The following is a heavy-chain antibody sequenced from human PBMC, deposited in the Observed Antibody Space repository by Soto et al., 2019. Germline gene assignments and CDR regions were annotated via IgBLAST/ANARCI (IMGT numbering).Heavy chain of an antibody. Sequence: QVRLVQSGAEVKKSGASVKVSCKASGYTFNAYYIHWMRQAPGQGLEWMGWINPDTGGTDYAQKLQGWVSLTRDTSITTAYMELASLKIDETAVYYGARAIGRDGSGWYRGGYDSWGQGTLVTVS. CDR3: ARAIGRDGSGWYRGGYDS. CDR2: INPDTGGT. D-gene: IGHD6-19*01. CDR1: GYTFNAYY. V-gene: IGHV1-2*04. J-gene: IGHJ4*02.